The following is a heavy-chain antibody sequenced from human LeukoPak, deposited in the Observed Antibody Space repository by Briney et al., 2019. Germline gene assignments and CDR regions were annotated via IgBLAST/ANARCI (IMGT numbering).Heavy chain of an antibody. D-gene: IGHD3-16*01. J-gene: IGHJ4*02. CDR2: INHSGST. CDR3: ARVGPTANY. V-gene: IGHV4-34*01. CDR1: GGSFSGYY. Sequence: PSETLSLTCAVYGGSFSGYYWSWIRQPPGKGLEWIGEINHSGSTNYNPSLKSRVTISVDTSKNQFSLKLSSVTAADTAVYYCARVGPTANYWGQGTLVTVSS.